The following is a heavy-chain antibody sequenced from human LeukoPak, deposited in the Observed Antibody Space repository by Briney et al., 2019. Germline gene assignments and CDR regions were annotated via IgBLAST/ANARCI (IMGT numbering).Heavy chain of an antibody. CDR1: GFTFISYS. J-gene: IGHJ4*02. CDR2: LFYEGSNK. CDR3: AKDSKPYPYYYDSSGYCGD. Sequence: PRGPRRPPCGSPGFTFISYSGAGVRTAPGKGGGGVGVLFYEGSNKYYADSVKGRFTNSRDNSKNTLYLQMNSLRAEDTAVYYCAKDSKPYPYYYDSSGYCGDWGQGTLVTVSS. D-gene: IGHD3-22*01. V-gene: IGHV3-30*18.